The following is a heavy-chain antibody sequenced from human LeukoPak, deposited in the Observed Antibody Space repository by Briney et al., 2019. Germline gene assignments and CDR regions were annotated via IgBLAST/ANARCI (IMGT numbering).Heavy chain of an antibody. D-gene: IGHD3-10*01. J-gene: IGHJ4*02. CDR1: GGSFSGYY. CDR2: INHSGST. Sequence: SETLSLTCAVYGGSFSGYYWSWIRQPPGKGLEWIGEINHSGSTNYNPSLKSRVTISVDTSKNQFSLKLSSVTAADTAVYYCARVGGLWFGESSHASFDYCGQGTLVTVSS. V-gene: IGHV4-34*01. CDR3: ARVGGLWFGESSHASFDY.